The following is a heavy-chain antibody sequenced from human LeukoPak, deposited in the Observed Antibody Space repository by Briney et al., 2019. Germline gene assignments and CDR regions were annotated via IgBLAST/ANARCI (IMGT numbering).Heavy chain of an antibody. Sequence: PGGSLRLSCAASGFTFSDYYMSWIRQAPGKGLEWVSYISSSSSYINYADSVKGRFTISRDNAKNSLYLQMNSLRAEDTAVYYCARDGQDCGGDCKSHEAFDIWGQGTMVTVSS. CDR2: ISSSSSYI. D-gene: IGHD2-21*02. CDR3: ARDGQDCGGDCKSHEAFDI. CDR1: GFTFSDYY. V-gene: IGHV3-11*06. J-gene: IGHJ3*02.